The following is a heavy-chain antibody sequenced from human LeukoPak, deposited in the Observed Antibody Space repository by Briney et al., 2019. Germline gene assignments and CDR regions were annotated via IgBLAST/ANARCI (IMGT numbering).Heavy chain of an antibody. CDR3: ARDRGVISAFDI. V-gene: IGHV1-69*04. CDR2: IIPVLGIA. J-gene: IGHJ3*02. D-gene: IGHD3-10*01. Sequence: SVKVSCKASGGTFSSYAISWVRQAPGQGLEWMGRIIPVLGIANYAQKFQGRVTITADKSTSTAYMELSSLRSEDTAVYYCARDRGVISAFDIWGQGTMVTVSS. CDR1: GGTFSSYA.